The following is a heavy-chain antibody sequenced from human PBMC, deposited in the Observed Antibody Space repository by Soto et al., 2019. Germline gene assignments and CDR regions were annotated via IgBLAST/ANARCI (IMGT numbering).Heavy chain of an antibody. CDR2: INSDGSST. J-gene: IGHJ4*02. CDR3: GSLVSMVRGSIIDY. V-gene: IGHV3-74*01. CDR1: GFTFSRYW. D-gene: IGHD3-10*01. Sequence: GGSLRLSCAASGFTFSRYWMHWVRQAPGKGLVWVSRINSDGSSTTYAGSVKGRFTISRDNAKNTLYLQMNSLRAEDTAVYYCGSLVSMVRGSIIDYWGQGTLVTVSS.